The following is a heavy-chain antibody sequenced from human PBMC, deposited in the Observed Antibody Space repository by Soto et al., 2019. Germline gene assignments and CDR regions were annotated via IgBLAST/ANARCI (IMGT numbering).Heavy chain of an antibody. CDR1: GGSFSGYY. Sequence: SETLSLTCAVYGGSFSGYYWSWIRQPPGKGLEWIGEINHSGSTNYNPSLKSRVTISVDTSKNQFSLKLSSVTAADTAVYYCARGGVGATLPFDYWGQGTLVTVS. CDR2: INHSGST. D-gene: IGHD1-26*01. J-gene: IGHJ4*02. V-gene: IGHV4-34*01. CDR3: ARGGVGATLPFDY.